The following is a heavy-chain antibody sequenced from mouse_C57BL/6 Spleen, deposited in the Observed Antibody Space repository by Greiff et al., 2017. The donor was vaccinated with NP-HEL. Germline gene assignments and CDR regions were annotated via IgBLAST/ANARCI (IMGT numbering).Heavy chain of an antibody. CDR3: APIYYGYAMDY. V-gene: IGHV1-22*01. J-gene: IGHJ4*01. Sequence: EVKLMESGPELVKPGASVKMSCKASGYTFTDYNMHWVKQSHGKSLEWIGYINPNNGGTSYNQKFKGKATLTVNKSSSTAYMELRSLTSEDSAVYYCAPIYYGYAMDYWGQGTSVTVSS. D-gene: IGHD2-1*01. CDR2: INPNNGGT. CDR1: GYTFTDYN.